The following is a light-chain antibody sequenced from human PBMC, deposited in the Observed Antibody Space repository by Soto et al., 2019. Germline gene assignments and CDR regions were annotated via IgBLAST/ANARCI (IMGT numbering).Light chain of an antibody. V-gene: IGKV1-5*03. Sequence: DIQMTQAPSTLSGSVGDRVIITCRASQTISCWLALYQQKPGKAPKLLIYKASTLKSGVPSRFSGSGSGTEFNLTISSLQHDDFETYYCQHSNSYSEAFGQGTKVQLK. CDR3: QHSNSYSEA. J-gene: IGKJ1*01. CDR1: QTISCW. CDR2: KAS.